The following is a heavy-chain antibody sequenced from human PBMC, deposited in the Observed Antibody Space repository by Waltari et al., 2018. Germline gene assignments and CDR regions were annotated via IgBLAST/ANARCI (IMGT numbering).Heavy chain of an antibody. CDR2: INHSGST. J-gene: IGHJ4*02. CDR3: ARGGYDSSGYYYVRSGNFDY. V-gene: IGHV4-34*01. D-gene: IGHD3-22*01. Sequence: QVQLQQWGAGLLKPSETLSLTCAVYGGSFSGYYWSWIRQPPGKGLEWIGEINHSGSTNYNPSLKSRVTISVDTSKNQFSLKLSSVTAADTAVYYCARGGYDSSGYYYVRSGNFDYWGQGTLVTVSS. CDR1: GGSFSGYY.